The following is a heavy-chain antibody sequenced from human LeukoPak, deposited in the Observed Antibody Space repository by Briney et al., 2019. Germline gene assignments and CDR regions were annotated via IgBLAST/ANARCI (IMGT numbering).Heavy chain of an antibody. J-gene: IGHJ6*02. Sequence: SETLSLTCAVYGGSFSGYYWSWTRQPPGKGLEWIGEINHSGSTNYNPSLKSRVTISVDTSKNQFSLKLSSVTAADTAVYYCARGGVQLWYYYYYGMDVWGQGTTVTVSS. D-gene: IGHD5-18*01. V-gene: IGHV4-34*01. CDR2: INHSGST. CDR3: ARGGVQLWYYYYYGMDV. CDR1: GGSFSGYY.